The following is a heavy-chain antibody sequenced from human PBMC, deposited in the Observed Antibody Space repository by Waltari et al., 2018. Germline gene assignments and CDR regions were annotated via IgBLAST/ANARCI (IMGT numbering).Heavy chain of an antibody. CDR1: GGSITGYY. V-gene: IGHV4-59*01. CDR3: AREIYGGNSRPYDY. Sequence: QVQLQESGPGLVKPSETLSLTCPVSGGSITGYYWSWIRQPPGKGLEWIGHIYYNGNTDYNPSLKSRVTISVDTSKNQFSLKLSSVTAADTAVYYCAREIYGGNSRPYDYWARERWSPSPQ. D-gene: IGHD4-17*01. J-gene: IGHJ4*02. CDR2: IYYNGNT.